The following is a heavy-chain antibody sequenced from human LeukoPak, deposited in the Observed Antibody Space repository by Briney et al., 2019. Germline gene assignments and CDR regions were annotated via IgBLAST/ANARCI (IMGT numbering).Heavy chain of an antibody. CDR2: IYYSGST. CDR3: ARVRGVVPAAFLDP. V-gene: IGHV4-59*01. D-gene: IGHD2-2*01. Sequence: KPSETLSLTCTVSGASITSYYWSWIRQPPGKGLEWIGYIYYSGSTNYNPSLKSRVTISVDTSKNQFSLKLSSVTAADTAVYYCARVRGVVPAAFLDPWGQGTLVTVSS. J-gene: IGHJ5*02. CDR1: GASITSYY.